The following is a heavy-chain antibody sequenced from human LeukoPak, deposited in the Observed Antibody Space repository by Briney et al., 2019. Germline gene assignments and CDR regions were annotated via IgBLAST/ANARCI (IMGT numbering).Heavy chain of an antibody. V-gene: IGHV3-23*01. CDR3: ASRKEYSTSSVFY. CDR1: GFTFSDYY. D-gene: IGHD6-6*01. J-gene: IGHJ4*02. CDR2: ISVSGADT. Sequence: GGSLRLSCAASGFTFSDYYMSWIRQAPGKGLEWLSGISVSGADTYYADSVKGRFTISRDNSKNTVSLRLNSLRAEDSAIYYCASRKEYSTSSVFYWGQGTLVTVSS.